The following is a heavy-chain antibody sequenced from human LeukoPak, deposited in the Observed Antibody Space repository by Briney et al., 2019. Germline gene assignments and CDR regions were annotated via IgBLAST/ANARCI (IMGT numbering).Heavy chain of an antibody. Sequence: GGSLRLSCAASGFIFTNYGMSWVRQAPGKGLEWVSGISTSGGRTYYADSVKGRFTISRDDSKNTLYLQMNSLRAEDTAIYYCAKDRDGGSTTTAKGFDYWAQGTLVTVSS. CDR1: GFIFTNYG. D-gene: IGHD2/OR15-2a*01. CDR2: ISTSGGRT. J-gene: IGHJ4*02. V-gene: IGHV3-23*01. CDR3: AKDRDGGSTTTAKGFDY.